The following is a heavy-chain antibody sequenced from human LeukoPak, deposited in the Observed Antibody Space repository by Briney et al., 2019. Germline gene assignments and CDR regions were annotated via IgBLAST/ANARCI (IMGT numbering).Heavy chain of an antibody. D-gene: IGHD3-9*01. J-gene: IGHJ4*02. V-gene: IGHV4-39*07. Sequence: SETLSLTCTVSGGSISSSSYYWGWIRQPPGKGLEWIGSIYYSGSTYYNPSLKSRVTISVDTSKNQFSLKLSSVTAADMAVYYCARGRLLYYDILTGYLPFDYWGQGTLVTVSS. CDR1: GGSISSSSYY. CDR3: ARGRLLYYDILTGYLPFDY. CDR2: IYYSGST.